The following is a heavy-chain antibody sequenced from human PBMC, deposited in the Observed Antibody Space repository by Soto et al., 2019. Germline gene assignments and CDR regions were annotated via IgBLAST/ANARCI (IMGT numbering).Heavy chain of an antibody. CDR2: IYCSGST. CDR3: ARADYDILTGYPKHFDY. V-gene: IGHV4-30-4*01. D-gene: IGHD3-9*01. CDR1: GGSISSGDYY. Sequence: PSETLSLTGTVSGGSISSGDYYWSWTRRPPGKGLEWIGYIYCSGSTYYNPSLKSRVTISVDTSKNQFSLKLSSVTAADTAVYYCARADYDILTGYPKHFDYWGQGTLVTVSS. J-gene: IGHJ4*02.